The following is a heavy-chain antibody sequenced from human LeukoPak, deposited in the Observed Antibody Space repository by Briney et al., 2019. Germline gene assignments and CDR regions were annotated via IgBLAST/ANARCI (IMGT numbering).Heavy chain of an antibody. Sequence: SETLSLTCTVSGGSISSYYWSWIRQPPGKGLEWIGYIYYSGRTNHNPSLKSRVTISVDTSKNQFSLKLSSVTAADTAVYYCARVDVQLWSLDYWGQGTLVTVSS. CDR3: ARVDVQLWSLDY. V-gene: IGHV4-59*12. J-gene: IGHJ4*02. D-gene: IGHD5-18*01. CDR1: GGSISSYY. CDR2: IYYSGRT.